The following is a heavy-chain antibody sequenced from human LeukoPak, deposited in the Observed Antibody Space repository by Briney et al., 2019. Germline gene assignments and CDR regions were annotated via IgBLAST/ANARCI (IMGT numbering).Heavy chain of an antibody. CDR1: GYTFTGYY. J-gene: IGHJ4*02. V-gene: IGHV1-2*02. D-gene: IGHD2-2*02. CDR3: ARVGLWRHCSSTSCYRGSFDY. CDR2: INPNSGGT. Sequence: ASVKGSCKASGYTFTGYYMHWVRQAPGQGLEWMGWINPNSGGTNYAQKFQGRVTMTRDTSISTAYMELSRLRSDDTAVYYCARVGLWRHCSSTSCYRGSFDYWGQGTLVTVSS.